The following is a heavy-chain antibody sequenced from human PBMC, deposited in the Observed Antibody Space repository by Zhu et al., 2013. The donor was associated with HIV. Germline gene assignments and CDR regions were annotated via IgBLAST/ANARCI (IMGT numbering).Heavy chain of an antibody. CDR2: VNPYNGVR. CDR1: GYRFTAYY. Sequence: QSGTEMKRPGTSVKVSCRPSGYRFTAYYIHWVRQAPGRGFEWMGWVNPYNGVRVPAQRLQDRLTLAADTSTNTVYMELKNLRPDDTAIYYCTRDRQRVTFDYWGQGTLVTVAS. J-gene: IGHJ4*02. V-gene: IGHV1-2*02. CDR3: TRDRQRVTFDY. D-gene: IGHD2-21*02.